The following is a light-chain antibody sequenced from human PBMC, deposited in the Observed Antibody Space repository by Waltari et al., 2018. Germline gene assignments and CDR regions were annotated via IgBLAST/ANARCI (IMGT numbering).Light chain of an antibody. CDR3: QQYNSYSSGT. V-gene: IGKV1-5*03. CDR2: KAS. CDR1: QSISSW. Sequence: DIQMTQSPSTLSASVGDRVTITCRASQSISSWLARYQQKPGKAPKLLIYKASSLESGVPSRFSGSGSGTEFTLTISSLQPDDFATYYCQQYNSYSSGTFGQGTKVEIK. J-gene: IGKJ1*01.